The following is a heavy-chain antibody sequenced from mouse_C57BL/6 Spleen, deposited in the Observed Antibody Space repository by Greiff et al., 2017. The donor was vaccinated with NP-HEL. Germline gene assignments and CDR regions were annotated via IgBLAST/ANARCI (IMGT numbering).Heavy chain of an antibody. CDR2: ISDGGSYT. J-gene: IGHJ2*01. V-gene: IGHV5-4*01. CDR1: GFTFSSYA. CDR3: ARDPYDYLDY. D-gene: IGHD2-4*01. Sequence: EVQLQESGGGLVKPGGSLKLSCAASGFTFSSYAMSWVRQTPEKRLEWVATISDGGSYTYYPDNVKGRFTISRDNAKNNLYLQMSHLKSEDTAMYYCARDPYDYLDYWGQGTTLTVSS.